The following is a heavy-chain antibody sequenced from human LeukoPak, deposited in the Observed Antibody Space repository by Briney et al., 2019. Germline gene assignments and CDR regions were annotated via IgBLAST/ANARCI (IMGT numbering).Heavy chain of an antibody. Sequence: ASVKVSCKASGYTFTSYGISWVRQAPGQGLEWMGWISAYNGNTNYAQKLQGRVTMTTDTSTSTAYMELRSLRSDDTAVYYCARDRTSPTLWSGERTADYWGQGTLVAVSS. J-gene: IGHJ4*02. D-gene: IGHD3-3*01. CDR2: ISAYNGNT. CDR1: GYTFTSYG. CDR3: ARDRTSPTLWSGERTADY. V-gene: IGHV1-18*04.